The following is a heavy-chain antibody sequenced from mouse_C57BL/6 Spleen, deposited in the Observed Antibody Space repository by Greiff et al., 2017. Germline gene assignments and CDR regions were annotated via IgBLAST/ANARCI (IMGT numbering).Heavy chain of an antibody. CDR1: GYTFTSYW. V-gene: IGHV1-55*01. J-gene: IGHJ2*01. CDR2: IYPGSGST. CDR3: ARNDGYPYYFDY. Sequence: VQLQQSGPELVKPGASVKMSCKASGYTFTSYWITWVKQRPGQGLEWIGDIYPGSGSTNYNEKFKSKATLTVDTSSSTAYMQLSSLTSEDSAVYYCARNDGYPYYFDYWGQGTTLTVSS. D-gene: IGHD2-3*01.